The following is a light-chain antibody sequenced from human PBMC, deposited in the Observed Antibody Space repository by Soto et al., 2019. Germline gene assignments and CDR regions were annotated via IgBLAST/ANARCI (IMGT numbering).Light chain of an antibody. J-gene: IGLJ3*02. V-gene: IGLV2-8*01. Sequence: QSALTQPPSASGSPGQSVTISCTGTSSDIRGYDHVSWYRQDPGKAPKAMIYEVTKQPSGVPDRFSGSKAGNTASLTVCGLQAEDEANYYCGSFAGPVWVFGGGTKVTVL. CDR1: SSDIRGYDH. CDR3: GSFAGPVWV. CDR2: EVT.